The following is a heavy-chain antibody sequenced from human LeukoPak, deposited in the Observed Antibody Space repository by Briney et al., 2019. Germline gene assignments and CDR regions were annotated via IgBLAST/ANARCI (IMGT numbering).Heavy chain of an antibody. CDR3: AKGRVFDY. CDR2: ISFDGTNK. Sequence: PGGSLRLSCAASGFTFTNYAMQWVRQAPGKGLEWVAIISFDGTNKDYADYVKGRFTISRDNSKNTLYLQMNSLRAEDTAVYYCAKGRVFDYWGQGTLVTVSS. J-gene: IGHJ4*02. CDR1: GFTFTNYA. V-gene: IGHV3-30-3*01. D-gene: IGHD3-10*01.